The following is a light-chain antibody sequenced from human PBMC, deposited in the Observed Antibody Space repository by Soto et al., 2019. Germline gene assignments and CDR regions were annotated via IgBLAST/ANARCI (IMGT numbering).Light chain of an antibody. CDR1: QSLLHSSGYNY. J-gene: IGKJ4*01. CDR3: MQVLQNPLT. Sequence: DILMTQSQLSLPVTPGEPASISCRSSQSLLHSSGYNYLDWYLQKPGHSPQLLIYLGSNRASGVPDRFSVSGSGTDFTLKISRVEAEDVGVYYCMQVLQNPLTFGGGTKVDIK. V-gene: IGKV2-28*01. CDR2: LGS.